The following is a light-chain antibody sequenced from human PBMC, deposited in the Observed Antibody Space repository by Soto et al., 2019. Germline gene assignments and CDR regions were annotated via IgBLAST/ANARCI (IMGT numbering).Light chain of an antibody. V-gene: IGLV8-61*01. CDR2: TTN. CDR1: SGSVSTNYY. Sequence: QAVVTQEPSFSVSPGGTVTLTFGLTSGSVSTNYYPSWYQQAPGQAPRTLIYTTNTRSSGVPDRFSGSILGNKAALTITGAQADDESDYYCVLYMGGEWVFGGGTKLTVL. J-gene: IGLJ2*01. CDR3: VLYMGGEWV.